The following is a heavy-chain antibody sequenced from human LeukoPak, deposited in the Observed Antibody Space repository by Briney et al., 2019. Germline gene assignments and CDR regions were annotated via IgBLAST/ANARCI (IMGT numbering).Heavy chain of an antibody. CDR1: DDSIISSFYS. J-gene: IGHJ1*01. V-gene: IGHV4-39*01. Sequence: SETLSLTCTVSDDSIISSFYSWGWVRQPPGKGLEWIATIYASGSSYYNPSLESRVTISVDTSKKQFSLKVNSVTAADTAVYYCARLGESYLLQHWGQGTLVTVSS. D-gene: IGHD1-26*01. CDR2: IYASGSS. CDR3: ARLGESYLLQH.